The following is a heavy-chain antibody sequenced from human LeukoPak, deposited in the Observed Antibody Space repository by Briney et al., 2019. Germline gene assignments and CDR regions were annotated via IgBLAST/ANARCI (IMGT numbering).Heavy chain of an antibody. D-gene: IGHD3-3*01. Sequence: GGSLRLSCAASGFTFDDYAMHWVRQAPGKGLEWVSGISWNSGSIGYADSVKGRFTISRDNAKSSLYLQMDSLRAEDTALYYCAKAKMAWSGYYRYYFDYWGQGTLVTVSS. CDR2: ISWNSGSI. CDR1: GFTFDDYA. CDR3: AKAKMAWSGYYRYYFDY. V-gene: IGHV3-9*01. J-gene: IGHJ4*02.